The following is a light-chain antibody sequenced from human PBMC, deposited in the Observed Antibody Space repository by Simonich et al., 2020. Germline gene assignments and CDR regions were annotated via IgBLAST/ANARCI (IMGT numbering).Light chain of an antibody. Sequence: SSELTQDPAVSVALGQTVRITCQGDSLRSYYASWYQQKPGQAPVLGIYGKNNRPSGVPDRFSGSRAGNTASLTITGAQAEDEADYYCNSRDSSGNVVFGGGTKLTVL. J-gene: IGLJ2*01. CDR1: SLRSYY. V-gene: IGLV3-19*01. CDR3: NSRDSSGNVV. CDR2: GKN.